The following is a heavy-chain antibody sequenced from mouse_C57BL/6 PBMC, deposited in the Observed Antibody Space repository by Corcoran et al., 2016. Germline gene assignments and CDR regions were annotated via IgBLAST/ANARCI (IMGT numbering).Heavy chain of an antibody. Sequence: QIQLVQSGPELKKPGETVKISCKASGYTFTTYGMSWVKQAPGKGLKWMGWINTYSGVPTYADDFKGRFAFSLETSASTAYLQINNLKNEDTATYFCARGLYYLDYWAQGTTLTVSS. D-gene: IGHD3-3*01. J-gene: IGHJ2*01. V-gene: IGHV9-3*01. CDR2: INTYSGVP. CDR3: ARGLYYLDY. CDR1: GYTFTTYG.